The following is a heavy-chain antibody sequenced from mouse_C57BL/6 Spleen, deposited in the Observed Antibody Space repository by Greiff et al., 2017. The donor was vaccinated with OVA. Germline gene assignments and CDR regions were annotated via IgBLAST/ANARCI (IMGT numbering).Heavy chain of an antibody. D-gene: IGHD2-1*01. Sequence: VQLQQPGAELVKPGASVKVSCKASGYTFTSYWLHWVKQRPGQGLEWLGRIHPSDSDTNYNQKFKGKATLTVDKSSSTAYMQLSSLTSEDSAVYYCAPYGNYGYFDVWGTGTTVTVSA. J-gene: IGHJ1*03. V-gene: IGHV1-74*01. CDR3: APYGNYGYFDV. CDR1: GYTFTSYW. CDR2: IHPSDSDT.